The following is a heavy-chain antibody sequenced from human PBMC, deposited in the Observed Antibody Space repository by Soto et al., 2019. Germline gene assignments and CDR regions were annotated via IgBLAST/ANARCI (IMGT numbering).Heavy chain of an antibody. Sequence: QEQLVQSGAEVRKPGASVKVSCKASGYTLSSYDINWVRQATGQGLEWMGWMNPKSGNTGYAQKFQGRVTMTRNTSIXXXXXXXXXXXXXXXXXXXXXXXXXXSWLINYSYYYMDVWGKGTTVTVSS. CDR3: XXXXXXSWLINYSYYYMDV. J-gene: IGHJ6*03. CDR2: MNPKSGNT. V-gene: IGHV1-8*01. CDR1: GYTLSSYD. D-gene: IGHD6-13*01.